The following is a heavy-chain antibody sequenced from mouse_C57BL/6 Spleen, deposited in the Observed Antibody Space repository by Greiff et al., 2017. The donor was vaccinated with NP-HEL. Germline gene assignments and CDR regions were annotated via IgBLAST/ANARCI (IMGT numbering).Heavy chain of an antibody. J-gene: IGHJ4*01. CDR1: GFTFSDYG. CDR3: ARDYGSSYWEAMDY. V-gene: IGHV5-17*01. Sequence: EVQVVESGGGLVKPGGSLKLSCAASGFTFSDYGMHWVRQAPEKGLEWVAYISSGSSTIYYADTVKGRFTISRDNAKNTLFLQMTSLRSEDTAMYYCARDYGSSYWEAMDYWGQGTSVTVSS. CDR2: ISSGSSTI. D-gene: IGHD1-1*01.